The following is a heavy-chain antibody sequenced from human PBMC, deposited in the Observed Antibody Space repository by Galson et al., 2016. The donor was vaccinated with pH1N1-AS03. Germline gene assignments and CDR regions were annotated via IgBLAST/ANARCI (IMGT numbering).Heavy chain of an antibody. CDR3: ARPRRDGYNFDAFDI. CDR2: IYHSGST. Sequence: SETLSLTCTVSGDSIDDYGSHWGWIRQPPGKGLEWIGSIYHSGSTYYNPSLKSRVTISVDTSKNQFSLKLSSVTAADTAVYYCARPRRDGYNFDAFDIWGQGTMVTVSS. J-gene: IGHJ3*02. D-gene: IGHD5-24*01. CDR1: GDSIDDYGSH. V-gene: IGHV4-38-2*02.